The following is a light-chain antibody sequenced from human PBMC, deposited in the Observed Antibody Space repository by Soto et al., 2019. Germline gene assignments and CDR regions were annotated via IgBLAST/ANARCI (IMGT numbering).Light chain of an antibody. J-gene: IGKJ3*01. CDR3: QQYLSTRT. Sequence: SLVVSLGERATINCKSIQSVLYSSNNKNYLAWYKQKPGQPPKXLIYWASTRESGVPDRFSGSGSVTDITLPIRCLYAVDVAVESFQQYLSTRTFRLGTKVDIK. CDR1: QSVLYSSNNKNY. CDR2: WAS. V-gene: IGKV4-1*01.